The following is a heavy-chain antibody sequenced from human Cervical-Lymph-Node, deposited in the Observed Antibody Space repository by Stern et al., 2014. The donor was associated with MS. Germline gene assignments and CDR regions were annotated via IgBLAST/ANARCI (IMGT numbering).Heavy chain of an antibody. CDR1: GYIFGNYA. J-gene: IGHJ4*02. CDR2: INAYNL. CDR3: AIHSYVRFFDH. D-gene: IGHD1-26*01. V-gene: IGHV7-4-1*02. Sequence: QVQLVQSGSELKKPGASVKVSCKGSGYIFGNYAVNWVRQAPGRGLEWMAWINAYNLTYAQGFTGRVVFASDTSVNRAYLQINRLKAEDTATYDCAIHSYVRFFDHWGQGTLVTVSS.